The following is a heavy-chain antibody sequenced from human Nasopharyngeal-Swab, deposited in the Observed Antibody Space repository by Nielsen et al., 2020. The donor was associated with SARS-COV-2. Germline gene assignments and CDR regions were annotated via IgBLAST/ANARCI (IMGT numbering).Heavy chain of an antibody. D-gene: IGHD5-24*01. CDR1: GYTFTSYY. V-gene: IGHV1-8*03. Sequence: ASVKVSCKASGYTFTSYYMHWVRQAPGQGLEWMGWMNPNSGNTGYAQKFQGRVTITRNTSISTAYMELSSLRSEDTAVYYCARVRTRWNDAFDIWGQGTMVTVSS. J-gene: IGHJ3*02. CDR2: MNPNSGNT. CDR3: ARVRTRWNDAFDI.